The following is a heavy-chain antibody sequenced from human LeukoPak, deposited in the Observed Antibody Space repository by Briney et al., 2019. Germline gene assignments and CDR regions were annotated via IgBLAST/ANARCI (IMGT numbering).Heavy chain of an antibody. J-gene: IGHJ6*03. CDR1: GFTFSSYW. Sequence: GGSLRLSCAASGFTFSSYWLSWLRQAPGKGLEWVANIKQDGSEKYYADSVKGRFTISRDNAKNSLYLQMNSLRAEDTAVYYCSKTPSPFGDSVINHYYHCMDVWDKETTVTV. V-gene: IGHV3-7*01. D-gene: IGHD2-15*01. CDR2: IKQDGSEK. CDR3: SKTPSPFGDSVINHYYHCMDV.